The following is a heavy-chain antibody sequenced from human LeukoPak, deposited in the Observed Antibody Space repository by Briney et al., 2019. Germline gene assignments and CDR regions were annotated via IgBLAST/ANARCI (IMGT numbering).Heavy chain of an antibody. D-gene: IGHD2-15*01. CDR1: GFTFDDYA. V-gene: IGHV3-9*01. CDR3: AKDTCSGGSCYYDY. Sequence: PGRSLRLSCAASGFTFDDYAMHWVRQAPGKGLEWVSGISWNSDSIGYADSVKGRFTISRDNAKNSLYLQMNSLRAEDTALYYCAKDTCSGGSCYYDYWGQGTLVTVSS. J-gene: IGHJ4*02. CDR2: ISWNSDSI.